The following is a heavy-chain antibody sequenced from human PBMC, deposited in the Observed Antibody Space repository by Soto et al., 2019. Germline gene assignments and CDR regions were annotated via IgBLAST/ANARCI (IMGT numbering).Heavy chain of an antibody. CDR2: IIPIFGTA. CDR3: ARDQTPDSSGYYWSY. J-gene: IGHJ4*02. Sequence: ASVKVSCKASGGTFSSYAISWVRQAPGEGLEWMGGIIPIFGTANYAQKFQGRVTTTADESTSTAYMELSSLRSEDTAVYYCARDQTPDSSGYYWSYWGQGTLVTVSS. V-gene: IGHV1-69*13. CDR1: GGTFSSYA. D-gene: IGHD3-22*01.